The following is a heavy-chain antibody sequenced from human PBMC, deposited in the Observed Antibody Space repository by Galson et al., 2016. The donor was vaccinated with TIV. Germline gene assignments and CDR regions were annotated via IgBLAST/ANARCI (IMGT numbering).Heavy chain of an antibody. CDR1: GDTFSSYP. J-gene: IGHJ6*02. D-gene: IGHD5-18*01. V-gene: IGHV1-69*13. CDR3: AKDRNTAMDTYHYSYAMDV. Sequence: SVKVSCKASGDTFSSYPFNWVRQAPGQGLEWVGGFIPLFGTANYAQKFQGRVPISADESTSTLYMEVRSLRSEDTAVYYCAKDRNTAMDTYHYSYAMDVWGQGTTVTVSS. CDR2: FIPLFGTA.